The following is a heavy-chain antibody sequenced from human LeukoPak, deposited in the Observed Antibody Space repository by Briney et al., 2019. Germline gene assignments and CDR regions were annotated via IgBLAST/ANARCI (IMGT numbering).Heavy chain of an antibody. D-gene: IGHD4/OR15-4a*01. V-gene: IGHV4-34*01. CDR3: ARGGGLWSQILGI. CDR2: FTPSGST. Sequence: SETLSLTCAVSSGSFSAYYWTWVRQPPGKGLEWIGEFTPSGSTNYNPSLKSRVTISVDTSKNQFSLKLSSVTAADTAVYFCARGGGLWSQILGIWGQGTMVSVSS. J-gene: IGHJ3*02. CDR1: SGSFSAYY.